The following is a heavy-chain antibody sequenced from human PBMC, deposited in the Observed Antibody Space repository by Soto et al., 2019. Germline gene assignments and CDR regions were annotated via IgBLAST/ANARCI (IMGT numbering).Heavy chain of an antibody. D-gene: IGHD2-21*02. CDR1: GFTVSSNY. Sequence: GGSLRLSCAASGFTVSSNYMSWVRQAPGKGLEWVSVIYSGGSTYYADSVKGRFTISRDSSKNTLYLQMNSLRAEDTAVYYCAGAYCGGDCYSIDYWGQGTLVTVSS. CDR2: IYSGGST. J-gene: IGHJ4*02. V-gene: IGHV3-66*01. CDR3: AGAYCGGDCYSIDY.